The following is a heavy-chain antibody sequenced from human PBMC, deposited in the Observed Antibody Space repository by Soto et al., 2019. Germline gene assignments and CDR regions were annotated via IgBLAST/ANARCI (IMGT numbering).Heavy chain of an antibody. CDR1: GGSISSGGYY. D-gene: IGHD1-26*01. CDR2: IYYSGST. V-gene: IGHV4-31*03. Sequence: SETLSLTCTVSGGSISSGGYYWSWIRQHPGKGLEWIGYIYYSGSTYYNPSLKSRVTISVDTSKNQFSLKLSSVTAADTAVYYCAREGTRGYYXXXXXXXGQGTTVTVSS. CDR3: AREGTRGYYXXXXXX. J-gene: IGHJ6*02.